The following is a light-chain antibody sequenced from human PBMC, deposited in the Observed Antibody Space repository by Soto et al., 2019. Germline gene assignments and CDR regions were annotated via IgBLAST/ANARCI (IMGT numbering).Light chain of an antibody. V-gene: IGKV3-20*01. CDR2: DAS. J-gene: IGKJ1*01. CDR1: QSVSSSY. Sequence: EIVLTQSPGTLSLSPGERATLSCRASQSVSSSYLAWYQQKPGQAPRLLIYDASSRATGIPDRFSGSGSGTDFTLTISRLEPEDFAVHYCQQYGSSPRTFGQGTKVEIK. CDR3: QQYGSSPRT.